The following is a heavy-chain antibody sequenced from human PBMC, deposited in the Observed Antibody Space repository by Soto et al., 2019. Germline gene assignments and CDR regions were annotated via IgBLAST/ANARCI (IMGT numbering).Heavy chain of an antibody. J-gene: IGHJ4*02. D-gene: IGHD6-19*01. V-gene: IGHV3-23*01. CDR3: SKTTTARIAVAPRGLFDY. CDR2: ISGSGGSI. Sequence: GGSLRVSCAASGFTFSSYAMNWVRQAPGKGLEWVSAISGSGGSIYYADSVKGRFTISRDNSKNMLFLQMNSLRAEDTAVYYCSKTTTARIAVAPRGLFDYWGQGTLVTVSS. CDR1: GFTFSSYA.